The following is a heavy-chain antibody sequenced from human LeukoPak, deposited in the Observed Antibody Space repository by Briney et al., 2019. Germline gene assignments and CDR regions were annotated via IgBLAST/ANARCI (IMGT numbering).Heavy chain of an antibody. D-gene: IGHD3-22*01. CDR3: AKGIYDTSSYGGGFDY. CDR1: GFTFSTFG. Sequence: GGSLRLSCAASGFTFSTFGMHWVRQAPGKGLEWVAFIRYDGNNNYYADSVKGRFTISRDNSKNTLYLQMNSLRAEDTAVYYCAKGIYDTSSYGGGFDYWGQGTLVTVSS. V-gene: IGHV3-30*02. J-gene: IGHJ4*02. CDR2: IRYDGNNN.